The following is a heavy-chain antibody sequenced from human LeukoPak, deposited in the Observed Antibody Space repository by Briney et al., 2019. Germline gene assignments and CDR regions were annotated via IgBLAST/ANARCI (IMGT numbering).Heavy chain of an antibody. CDR2: ISGSGGST. CDR3: AKQRWLQVSFDY. CDR1: GFTFSSYA. Sequence: GGSLRLSCAASGFTFSSYAMSWVRQAPGKGLEWVSAISGSGGSTYYADSVKGRFTISRDNSKNTLYLLMNSLRAEDTAVYYCAKQRWLQVSFDYWGQGTLVTVSS. V-gene: IGHV3-23*01. J-gene: IGHJ4*02. D-gene: IGHD5-24*01.